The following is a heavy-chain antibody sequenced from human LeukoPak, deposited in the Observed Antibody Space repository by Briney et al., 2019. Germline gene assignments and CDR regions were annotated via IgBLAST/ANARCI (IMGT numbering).Heavy chain of an antibody. CDR2: ISSSSSTI. Sequence: GGSLRLSCAASGFTFSSYSMNWVRQAPGKGLEWVSYISSSSSTIYYADSVKGRFTISRDNAKNSLYLQTNSLRAEDTAVYYCARDAGSGSYYYFDYWGQGTLVTVSS. V-gene: IGHV3-48*01. J-gene: IGHJ4*02. CDR1: GFTFSSYS. D-gene: IGHD3-10*01. CDR3: ARDAGSGSYYYFDY.